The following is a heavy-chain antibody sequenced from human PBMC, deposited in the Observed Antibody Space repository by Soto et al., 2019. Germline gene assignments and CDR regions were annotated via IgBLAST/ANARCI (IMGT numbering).Heavy chain of an antibody. CDR2: IYPGDSHT. J-gene: IGHJ4*02. CDR3: APQLSCSTTDCPTVHY. Sequence: GASLKISCKGSGYRFPSYWIGWVRQMPGKGLEWLGIIYPGDSHTRYSPSFQGQVTISADKSISTAYLQWNSLKASDTAIYYCAPQLSCSTTDCPTVHYCGQGTLVSVSP. CDR1: GYRFPSYW. V-gene: IGHV5-51*01. D-gene: IGHD2-2*01.